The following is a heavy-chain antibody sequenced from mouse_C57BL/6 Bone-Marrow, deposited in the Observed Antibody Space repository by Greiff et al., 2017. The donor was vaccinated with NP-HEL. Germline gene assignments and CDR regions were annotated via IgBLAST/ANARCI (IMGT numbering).Heavy chain of an antibody. CDR2: IYPRSGNT. CDR3: ATLRAY. V-gene: IGHV1-81*01. Sequence: VQLQQSGAELARPGASVKLSCKASGYTFTSYGISWVKQRTGQGLEWIGEIYPRSGNTYYNEKFKGKATRTADKSSSTAYMELRSLTSEDSAVYFCATLRAYWGQGTLVTVSA. J-gene: IGHJ3*01. CDR1: GYTFTSYG.